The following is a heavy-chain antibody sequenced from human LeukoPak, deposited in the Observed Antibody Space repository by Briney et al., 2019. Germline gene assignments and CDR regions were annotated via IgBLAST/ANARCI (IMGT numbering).Heavy chain of an antibody. D-gene: IGHD2-2*01. CDR3: ARLLDVLPAASFDF. CDR1: GFTFNTYS. J-gene: IGHJ4*02. Sequence: NPGGSLRLSCAASGFTFNTYSMNWVRQAPGKGLEWVSSISTSSTFIYYADSVKGRFTISRDNTKNSLSLQMHSLRAEDTAVYYCARLLDVLPAASFDFWGQGTLVAVSS. CDR2: ISTSSTFI. V-gene: IGHV3-21*01.